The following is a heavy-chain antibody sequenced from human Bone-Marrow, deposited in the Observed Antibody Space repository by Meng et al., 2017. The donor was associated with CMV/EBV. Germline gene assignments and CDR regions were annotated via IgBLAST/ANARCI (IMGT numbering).Heavy chain of an antibody. CDR3: VKEDEEDYYFDY. J-gene: IGHJ4*02. CDR2: IRYDGSNK. V-gene: IGHV3-30*02. Sequence: GGSLRLSCAASGFTFSSYGMHWVRQAPGKGLEWVAFIRYDGSNKYYADSVKGRFTISRDNSKNTLYLQMNSLRAEDTAVYYCVKEDEEDYYFDYWGQGALVTVSS. CDR1: GFTFSSYG.